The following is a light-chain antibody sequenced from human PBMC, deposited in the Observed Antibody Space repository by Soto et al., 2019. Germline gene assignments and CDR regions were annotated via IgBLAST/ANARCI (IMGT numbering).Light chain of an antibody. J-gene: IGKJ4*01. CDR1: QYINTR. V-gene: IGKV3-15*01. Sequence: EIVLTQSPATLSSFPGDRVTLSCRASQYINTRLAWYQHRPGQAPRLLIYGASTRATGIPARFSGSGSGTEFTLTISSLQSEDFAVYYCQQRSNWPLTFGGGTKVDNK. CDR3: QQRSNWPLT. CDR2: GAS.